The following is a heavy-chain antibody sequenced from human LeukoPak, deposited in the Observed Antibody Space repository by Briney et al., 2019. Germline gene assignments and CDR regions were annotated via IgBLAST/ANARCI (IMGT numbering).Heavy chain of an antibody. D-gene: IGHD4-23*01. J-gene: IGHJ4*02. CDR3: ARGGGGNSVGY. Sequence: ASVKVSCKASGGTFSSYAISWVRQAPGQGLEWMGGIVPIFGTANYAQKFQGRVTITTDESTSTAYMELSGLRSEDTAVYYCARGGGGNSVGYWGQGTPVTVSS. CDR2: IVPIFGTA. V-gene: IGHV1-69*05. CDR1: GGTFSSYA.